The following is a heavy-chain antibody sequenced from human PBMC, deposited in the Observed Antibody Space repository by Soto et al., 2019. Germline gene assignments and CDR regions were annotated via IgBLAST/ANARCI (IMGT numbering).Heavy chain of an antibody. CDR3: ASDSRLGLGYLAD. J-gene: IGHJ4*02. CDR2: IYSGCST. D-gene: IGHD6-13*01. Sequence: EVQLVESGGGLVQPGGTLRLSCAASGFTVSNNYMSWVRQAPGKGLEMVSIIYSGCSTKYADSVKGRFAIARDKSKNTLYLQINSLRAEDTAVYYCASDSRLGLGYLADWGQGTLVTVSS. CDR1: GFTVSNNY. V-gene: IGHV3-66*01.